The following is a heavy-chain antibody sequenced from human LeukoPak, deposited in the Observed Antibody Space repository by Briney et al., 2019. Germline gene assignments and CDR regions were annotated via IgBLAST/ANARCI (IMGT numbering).Heavy chain of an antibody. CDR3: ARDGPWNYYMDV. D-gene: IGHD1-1*01. V-gene: IGHV3-48*01. J-gene: IGHJ6*03. CDR2: ISSSSSTI. CDR1: GFTFSSYS. Sequence: GGSLRLSCAASGFTFSSYSMNWVRQAPGKGLEWVSYISSSSSTIYYADSVEGRFTISRDNAKNSLYLQMNSLRAEDTAVYYCARDGPWNYYMDVWGKGTTVTVSS.